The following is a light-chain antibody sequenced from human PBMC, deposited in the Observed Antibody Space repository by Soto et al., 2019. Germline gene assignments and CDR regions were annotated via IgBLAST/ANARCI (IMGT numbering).Light chain of an antibody. CDR3: QHYYLPPIT. V-gene: IGKV4-1*01. Sequence: SVMTRFPEALALSIGERATINCKSSQTLLYFANNLNYLAWYQQKPGQPPRLLIYWASTRESGVPDRFSGSGSGADFTLTISSLQAEDAAVYYCQHYYLPPITFGGGANVDVK. CDR2: WAS. CDR1: QTLLYFANNLNY. J-gene: IGKJ4*01.